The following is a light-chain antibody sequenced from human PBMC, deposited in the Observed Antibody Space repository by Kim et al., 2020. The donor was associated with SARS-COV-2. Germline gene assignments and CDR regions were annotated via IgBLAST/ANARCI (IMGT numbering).Light chain of an antibody. Sequence: APGKTAKITCGGNNSGSKRVHWYQQEPGQAPVMVIYYDSDRPSGIPERFSGSNSGNTATLTISRVEAGDEADYYCQVWDSASDHPVFGGGTQLTVL. CDR2: YDS. J-gene: IGLJ2*01. CDR1: NSGSKR. V-gene: IGLV3-21*01. CDR3: QVWDSASDHPV.